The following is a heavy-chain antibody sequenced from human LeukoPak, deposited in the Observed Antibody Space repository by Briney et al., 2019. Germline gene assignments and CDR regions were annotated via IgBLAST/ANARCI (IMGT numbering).Heavy chain of an antibody. J-gene: IGHJ4*02. CDR2: ISWSSGSI. D-gene: IGHD5-24*01. V-gene: IGHV3-9*01. Sequence: GGSLRLSCAASGFTFDDYAMHWVRQAPGKGLEWVSGISWSSGSIGYADSVKGRFTISRDNAKNSLYLQMNSLRAEDTALYYCAKGATRWLQPTIDYWGQGTLVTVSS. CDR3: AKGATRWLQPTIDY. CDR1: GFTFDDYA.